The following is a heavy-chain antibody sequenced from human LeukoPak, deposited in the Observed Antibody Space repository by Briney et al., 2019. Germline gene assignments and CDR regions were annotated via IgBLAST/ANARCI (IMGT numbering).Heavy chain of an antibody. Sequence: SETLSLTRAVHGGSFRGYYWSWIRQPPGKGLEWIGEINHSGSTNYNPSLKSRVTISVDTSKNQFSLKLSSVTAADTAVYYCARGGLRYFDWFPRYWGQGTLVTVSS. CDR1: GGSFRGYY. V-gene: IGHV4-34*01. D-gene: IGHD3-9*01. J-gene: IGHJ4*02. CDR3: ARGGLRYFDWFPRY. CDR2: INHSGST.